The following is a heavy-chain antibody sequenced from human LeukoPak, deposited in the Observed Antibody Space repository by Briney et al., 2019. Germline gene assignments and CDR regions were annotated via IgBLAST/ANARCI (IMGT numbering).Heavy chain of an antibody. CDR2: ISSSSSYI. CDR1: GFTFSSYS. Sequence: GGSLRLSCAASGFTFSSYSMNWVRQAPGKGLEWVSSISSSSSYIYYADSVKGRFTISRDNAKNSLYLQMNSLRAEDTAVYYCARSAPRPNILLWFGELLNWFDPWGQGTLVTVSS. V-gene: IGHV3-21*01. CDR3: ARSAPRPNILLWFGELLNWFDP. J-gene: IGHJ5*02. D-gene: IGHD3-10*01.